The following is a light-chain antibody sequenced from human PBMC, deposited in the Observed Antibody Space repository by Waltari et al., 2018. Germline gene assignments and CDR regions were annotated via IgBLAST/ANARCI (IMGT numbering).Light chain of an antibody. CDR1: SSDVGSYNL. CDR2: EAT. CDR3: SSYAGSSTLV. V-gene: IGLV2-23*01. J-gene: IGLJ2*01. Sequence: QSALAQPASVSGSPGQPITISCTGTSSDVGSYNLFSWYQQHPGKAPKLMIYEATKRPSGVSNRFSGSKSGNTASLTISGLQAEDEADYYCSSYAGSSTLVFGGGTKLTVL.